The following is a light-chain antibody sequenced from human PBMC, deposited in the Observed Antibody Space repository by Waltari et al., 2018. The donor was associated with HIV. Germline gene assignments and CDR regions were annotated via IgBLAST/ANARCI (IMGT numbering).Light chain of an antibody. V-gene: IGKV3-15*01. J-gene: IGKJ2*01. Sequence: EILMTQSPATLAVSPGDRANLSCKASQSAATNIAWYQQKPGQPIRLLIYGAGTTATGVTGRFSVSGSGTDFTLTINNLQSDDSAVYFCQQYNSSPTFGQGTKVEV. CDR3: QQYNSSPT. CDR2: GAG. CDR1: QSAATN.